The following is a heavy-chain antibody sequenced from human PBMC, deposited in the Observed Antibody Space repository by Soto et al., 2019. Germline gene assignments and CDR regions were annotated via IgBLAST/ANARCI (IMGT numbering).Heavy chain of an antibody. CDR3: ARGRYGDY. D-gene: IGHD1-1*01. Sequence: QVHLVKSGAEVKKPGASVKVSCKGSGYGFTTYGITWVRQAPGQGLEWMAWISAHNGNTDYAQNLQGRVTVTRDTSTSTAYMELRRLRSDDTAVYYCARGRYGDYWGQGALVTVSS. V-gene: IGHV1-18*01. CDR1: GYGFTTYG. J-gene: IGHJ4*02. CDR2: ISAHNGNT.